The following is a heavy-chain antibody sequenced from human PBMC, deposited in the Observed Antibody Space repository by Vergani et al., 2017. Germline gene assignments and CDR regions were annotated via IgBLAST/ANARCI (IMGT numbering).Heavy chain of an antibody. CDR1: GFTFSSYG. V-gene: IGHV3-30*18. CDR3: AKSARSSPGYYYYYMDV. CDR2: ISYDGSNK. D-gene: IGHD3-10*01. Sequence: QVQLVESGGGVVQPGRSLRLSCAASGFTFSSYGMHWVRQAPGKGLEWVAVISYDGSNKYYADSVKGRFTISRDNSKNTLYLQMNSLRAEDTAVYYCAKSARSSPGYYYYYMDVWGKXP. J-gene: IGHJ6*03.